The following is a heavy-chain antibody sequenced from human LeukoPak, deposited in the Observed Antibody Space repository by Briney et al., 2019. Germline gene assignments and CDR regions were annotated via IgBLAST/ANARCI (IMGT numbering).Heavy chain of an antibody. CDR1: GFTFSSYS. Sequence: PGGSLRLSCAASGFTFSSYSMNWVRQAPGKGLEWVSSISSSSSYIYYADSVKGRFTISRDNAKNSLYLQMNSLRAEDTAVYYCARAVWAVAGTASGYWGQGTLATVSS. D-gene: IGHD6-13*01. CDR3: ARAVWAVAGTASGY. V-gene: IGHV3-21*01. J-gene: IGHJ4*02. CDR2: ISSSSSYI.